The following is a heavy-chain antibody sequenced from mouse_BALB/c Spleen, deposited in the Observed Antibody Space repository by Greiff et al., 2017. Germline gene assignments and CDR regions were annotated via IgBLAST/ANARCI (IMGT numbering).Heavy chain of an antibody. CDR1: GFTFSSFG. Sequence: EVQGVESGGGLVQPGGSRKLSCAASGFTFSSFGMHWVRQAPEKGLEWVAYISSGSSTIYYADTVKGRFTISRDNPKNTLFLQMTSLRSEDTAMYYCARLWYAMDYWGQGTSVTVSS. CDR3: ARLWYAMDY. V-gene: IGHV5-17*02. CDR2: ISSGSSTI. J-gene: IGHJ4*01.